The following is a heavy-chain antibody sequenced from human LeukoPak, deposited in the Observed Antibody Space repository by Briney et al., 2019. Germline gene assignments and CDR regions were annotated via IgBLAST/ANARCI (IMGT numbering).Heavy chain of an antibody. D-gene: IGHD3-10*01. CDR3: ARTWFGELRSWFDP. CDR2: IYYSGST. Sequence: SENLSLTCTVSGGSISSYYWSWIRQPPGKGLEWIGYIYYSGSTNYNPSLKSRVTISVDTSKNQFSLKLSSVTAADTAVYYCARTWFGELRSWFDPWGQGTLVTVSS. V-gene: IGHV4-59*08. CDR1: GGSISSYY. J-gene: IGHJ5*02.